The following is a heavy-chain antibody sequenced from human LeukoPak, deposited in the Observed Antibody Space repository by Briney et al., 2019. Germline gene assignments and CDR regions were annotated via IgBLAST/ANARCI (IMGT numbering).Heavy chain of an antibody. J-gene: IGHJ4*02. V-gene: IGHV3-43D*03. Sequence: GGSLRLSCAASGYTFDDYAMHWVRQAPGKGLEWVSLISWDGGSTYYADSVKGRFTISRDNSKNSLYLQMNSLRAEDTALYYCAKDLGNSGNYWGQGTLVTVSS. CDR1: GYTFDDYA. D-gene: IGHD4-23*01. CDR3: AKDLGNSGNY. CDR2: ISWDGGST.